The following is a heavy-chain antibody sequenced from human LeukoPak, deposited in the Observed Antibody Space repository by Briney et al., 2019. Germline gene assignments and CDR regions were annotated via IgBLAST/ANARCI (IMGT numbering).Heavy chain of an antibody. D-gene: IGHD3-3*02. V-gene: IGHV3-74*01. Sequence: GGSLRLSCAAPGFTFSSYWMHWVRHAPGKGLVWVSRINSDGSSTSYADSVKGRFTISRDNAKNTLYLQMNSLRAEDTAVYYCARELAPTPNNWFDPWGQGTLVTVSS. CDR3: ARELAPTPNNWFDP. J-gene: IGHJ5*02. CDR1: GFTFSSYW. CDR2: INSDGSST.